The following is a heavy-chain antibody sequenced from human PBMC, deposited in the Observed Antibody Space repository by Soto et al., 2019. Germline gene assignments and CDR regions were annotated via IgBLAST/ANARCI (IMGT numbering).Heavy chain of an antibody. CDR2: ISAYNGNT. Sequence: ASVKVSCKASGGTFSSYAISWVRQAPGQGLEWMGGISAYNGNTNYAQKLQGRVTMTTDTSTSTAYMELRSLRSDDTAVYYCARVQDYDLWDFDYWGQGTLVTVSS. CDR1: GGTFSSYA. D-gene: IGHD3-3*01. V-gene: IGHV1-18*01. J-gene: IGHJ4*02. CDR3: ARVQDYDLWDFDY.